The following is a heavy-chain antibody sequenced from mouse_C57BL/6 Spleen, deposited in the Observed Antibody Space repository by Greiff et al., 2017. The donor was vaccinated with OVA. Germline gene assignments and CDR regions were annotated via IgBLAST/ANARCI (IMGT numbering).Heavy chain of an antibody. V-gene: IGHV3-8*01. CDR1: GYSFTSDY. D-gene: IGHD1-1*01. CDR3: ARYYYGSRSCWYFDV. J-gene: IGHJ1*03. Sequence: EVKLEESGPGLAKPSQTLSLTCSVSGYSFTSDYWHWIRKFPGNKLEYMGYISHSGSTYYNPSLKSRISITRDTSKNQYYLQLNSETTEDTATYYCARYYYGSRSCWYFDVWGTGTTVTVSS. CDR2: ISHSGST.